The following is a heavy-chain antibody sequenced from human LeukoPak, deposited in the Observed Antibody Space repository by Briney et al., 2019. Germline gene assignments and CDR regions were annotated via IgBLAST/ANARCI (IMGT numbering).Heavy chain of an antibody. Sequence: GGSLRLSCAASGFTFDDYGMTWVRQAPGKGLEWVSGINWNGGRTGYADSVKGRFTISRDNAKNSLYLQMNSLRAEDTALYYCASGAAAAGTWYYWGQGTLVTVSS. CDR3: ASGAAAAGTWYY. V-gene: IGHV3-20*04. CDR2: INWNGGRT. J-gene: IGHJ4*02. CDR1: GFTFDDYG. D-gene: IGHD6-13*01.